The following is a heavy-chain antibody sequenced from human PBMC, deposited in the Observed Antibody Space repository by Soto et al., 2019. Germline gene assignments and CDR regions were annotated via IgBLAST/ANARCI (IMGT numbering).Heavy chain of an antibody. J-gene: IGHJ4*02. CDR2: ISAYNGNT. CDR3: ARDPYYYDSSGYRGFDY. Sequence: QVPLVQSGAEVKKPGASVKVSCKASGYTFTSYGISWVRQAPGQGLEWMGWISAYNGNTNYAQKLQGRVTMTTDTSTSTAYMELRSLRSDDTAVYYCARDPYYYDSSGYRGFDYWGQGTLVTVSS. D-gene: IGHD3-22*01. CDR1: GYTFTSYG. V-gene: IGHV1-18*01.